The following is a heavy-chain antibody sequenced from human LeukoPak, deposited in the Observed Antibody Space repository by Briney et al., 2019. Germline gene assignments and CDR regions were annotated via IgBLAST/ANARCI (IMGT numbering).Heavy chain of an antibody. CDR1: GFTFSSYG. J-gene: IGHJ4*02. CDR3: AKVGKGLLWFGDGIDY. CDR2: ISYDGSNK. D-gene: IGHD3-10*01. V-gene: IGHV3-30*18. Sequence: GRSLRLSCAASGFTFSSYGMHWVRQALGKGLEWVAVISYDGSNKYYADSVKGRFTISRDNSKNTLYLQMNSLRAEDTAVYYCAKVGKGLLWFGDGIDYWGQGTLVTVSS.